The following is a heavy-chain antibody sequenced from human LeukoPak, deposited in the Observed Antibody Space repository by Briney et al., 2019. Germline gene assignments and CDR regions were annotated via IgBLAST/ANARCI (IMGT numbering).Heavy chain of an antibody. CDR1: GFTFSSYA. J-gene: IGHJ4*02. CDR2: ISGSGGST. Sequence: GGSLRLSCAASGFTFSSYAMSWVRQAPGKGLEWVSAISGSGGSTYYADSVKGRFTISRDNSKNTLYLQMNSLRAEDTAVYYCARDVRYFDWSPYWGQGTLVTVSS. V-gene: IGHV3-23*01. CDR3: ARDVRYFDWSPY. D-gene: IGHD3-9*01.